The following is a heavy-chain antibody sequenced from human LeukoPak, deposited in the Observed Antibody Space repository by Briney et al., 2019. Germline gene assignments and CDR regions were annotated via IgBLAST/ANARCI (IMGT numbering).Heavy chain of an antibody. CDR1: GYTFTSYD. V-gene: IGHV1-8*01. Sequence: GASVKVSCKASGYTFTSYDINWVRQAPGQGLEWMGWMNPNSGNTGYAQKFQGRVTMTRNTSISTAYMELSSLRSEDTAVYYCARTYYDFWSGPHLGEDWFDPWGQGTLVTVSS. CDR3: ARTYYDFWSGPHLGEDWFDP. J-gene: IGHJ5*02. CDR2: MNPNSGNT. D-gene: IGHD3-3*01.